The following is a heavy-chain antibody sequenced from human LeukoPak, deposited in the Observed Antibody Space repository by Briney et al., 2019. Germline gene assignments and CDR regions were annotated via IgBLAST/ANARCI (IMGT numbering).Heavy chain of an antibody. CDR1: GGSFSGYY. D-gene: IGHD2-2*01. CDR3: ARRGYCSSTSCEGLYGSSWYWSY. Sequence: SETLSLTCAVYGGSFSGYYWSWIRQPPGKGLEWIGEINHSGSTNYNPSLKSRVTISVDTSKNQFSLKLSSVTAADTAVYYCARRGYCSSTSCEGLYGSSWYWSYWGQGTLVSVSS. J-gene: IGHJ4*02. V-gene: IGHV4-34*01. CDR2: INHSGST.